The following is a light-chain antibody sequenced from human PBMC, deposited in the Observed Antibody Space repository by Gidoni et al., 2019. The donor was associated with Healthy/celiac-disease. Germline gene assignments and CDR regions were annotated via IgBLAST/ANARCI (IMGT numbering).Light chain of an antibody. V-gene: IGLV1-44*01. J-gene: IGLJ3*02. Sequence: QSVLPQPPSASGTPGPRVTISCSGSSSNIGSNTVNWYQQHPGTAPKLLIYSNNQRPSGVPDRFSGSKSGTSASLAISGLQSEDEADYYCAAWDDSLNGWVFGGGTKLTVL. CDR2: SNN. CDR3: AAWDDSLNGWV. CDR1: SSNIGSNT.